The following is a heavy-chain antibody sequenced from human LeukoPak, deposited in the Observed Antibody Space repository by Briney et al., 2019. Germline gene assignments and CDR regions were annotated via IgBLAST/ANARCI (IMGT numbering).Heavy chain of an antibody. CDR1: GGSISSSSYY. J-gene: IGHJ6*02. D-gene: IGHD3-22*01. Sequence: SETLSLACTVSGGSISSSSYYWGWIRQPPGKGLEWIGSIYYSGSTYYNPSLKSRVTISVDTSKNQFSLKLSSVTAADTAVYYCARPFVDSSGLDVWGQGTTVTVSS. CDR3: ARPFVDSSGLDV. CDR2: IYYSGST. V-gene: IGHV4-39*01.